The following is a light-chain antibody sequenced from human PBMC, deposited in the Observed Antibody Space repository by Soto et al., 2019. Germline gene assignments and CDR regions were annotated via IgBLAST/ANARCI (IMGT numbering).Light chain of an antibody. Sequence: QSLLTQPASVSGPPGQSITISCTGSRSDIGAYNYVSWFQQYPGKAPKLIISEVSNRPSGVSNRFSGSKSGTAASLNSSGLQTEDHADYFCDCFTTDWTHVFGTVNKVTVL. V-gene: IGLV2-14*01. CDR3: DCFTTDWTHV. J-gene: IGLJ1*01. CDR1: RSDIGAYNY. CDR2: EVS.